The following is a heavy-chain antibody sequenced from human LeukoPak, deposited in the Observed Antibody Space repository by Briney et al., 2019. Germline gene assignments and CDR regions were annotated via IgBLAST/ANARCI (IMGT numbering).Heavy chain of an antibody. V-gene: IGHV1-69*05. D-gene: IGHD1-26*01. CDR1: GGTFSSYA. CDR2: IIPIFGTA. J-gene: IGHJ4*02. CDR3: ARDLVGATGY. Sequence: SMKVSCKASGGTFSSYAISWVRQAPGQGLEWMGGIIPIFGTANYAQKFQGRVTMTRDTSTSTVYMELSSLRSEDTAVYYCARDLVGATGYWGQGTLVTVSS.